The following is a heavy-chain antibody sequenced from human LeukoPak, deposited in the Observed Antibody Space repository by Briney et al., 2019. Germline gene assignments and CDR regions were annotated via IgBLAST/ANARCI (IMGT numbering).Heavy chain of an antibody. CDR2: ISNNGGYT. J-gene: IGHJ4*02. D-gene: IGHD2-15*01. CDR3: AKQLGYCSDGSCYFPY. CDR1: EFILSSYA. V-gene: IGHV3-23*01. Sequence: GGSLRLPCEASEFILSSYAMSWVRQAPGKGLEWVSAISNNGGYTYYADSVQGRFTIPRDNSKSTLCLQMNSLRAEDTAVYYCAKQLGYCSDGSCYFPYWGQGTLVTVSS.